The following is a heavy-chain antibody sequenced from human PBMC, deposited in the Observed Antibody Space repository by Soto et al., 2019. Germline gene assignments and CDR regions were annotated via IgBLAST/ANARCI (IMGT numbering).Heavy chain of an antibody. Sequence: QVQLVQSGAEVKKPGASVKVSCKASGYTFTSYYMHWVRQAPGQGLEWMGIIKPSGGSTSYAQKFQGSVTMTRDTSTSTVYMELSSLRSEDTAVYYCARVKMQLWFSDYWGQGTLVTVSS. J-gene: IGHJ4*02. CDR3: ARVKMQLWFSDY. V-gene: IGHV1-46*01. CDR1: GYTFTSYY. D-gene: IGHD5-18*01. CDR2: IKPSGGST.